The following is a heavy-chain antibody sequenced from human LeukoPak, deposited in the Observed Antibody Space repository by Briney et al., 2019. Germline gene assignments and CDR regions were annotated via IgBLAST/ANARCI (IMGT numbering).Heavy chain of an antibody. CDR2: VDPEDGET. CDR1: GYTLTDYY. CDR3: ATGLGYCSSTSCPDY. J-gene: IGHJ4*02. D-gene: IGHD2-2*01. V-gene: IGHV1-69-2*01. Sequence: ASVKVSCTVSGYTLTDYYMHWVQQAPGQGLEWMGLVDPEDGETIYAEKFQGRVTITADTSTDTAYMELSSLRSEDTAVYYCATGLGYCSSTSCPDYWGQGTLVTVSS.